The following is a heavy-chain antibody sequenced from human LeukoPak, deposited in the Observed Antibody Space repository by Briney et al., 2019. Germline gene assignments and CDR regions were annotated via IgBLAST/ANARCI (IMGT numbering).Heavy chain of an antibody. J-gene: IGHJ4*02. V-gene: IGHV3-48*03. Sequence: PGGSLRLSCAASGFTFSSYEMNWVRQAPGKGLEWVSYISSSGSTIYYADSVKGRFTISRDNAKNSLYLQMNSLRAEDTAVYCCARVWGIAVAPPAFDYWGQGTLVTVSS. CDR3: ARVWGIAVAPPAFDY. D-gene: IGHD6-19*01. CDR1: GFTFSSYE. CDR2: ISSSGSTI.